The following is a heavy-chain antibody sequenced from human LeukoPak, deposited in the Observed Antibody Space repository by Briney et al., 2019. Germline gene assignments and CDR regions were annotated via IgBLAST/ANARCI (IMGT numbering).Heavy chain of an antibody. V-gene: IGHV3-23*01. Sequence: GGSLRLSCAASGFTFSSYAMSWVRQAPGKGLEWVSAISGSGGSTYYADSVKGRFTISRDNSKNTLYLQMDSLRAEDTAVYYCAKAVAVARGYFDYWGQGTLVTVSS. CDR3: AKAVAVARGYFDY. D-gene: IGHD6-19*01. J-gene: IGHJ4*02. CDR1: GFTFSSYA. CDR2: ISGSGGST.